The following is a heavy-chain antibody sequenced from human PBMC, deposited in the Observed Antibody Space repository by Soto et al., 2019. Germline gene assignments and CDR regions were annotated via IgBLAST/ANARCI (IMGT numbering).Heavy chain of an antibody. J-gene: IGHJ4*02. CDR3: ARRMVYGGDSFDN. CDR2: IAGSGGVK. D-gene: IGHD2-21*01. CDR1: GFTFSNYG. Sequence: EVLLLESGGGLVQRGGSLGLSCTASGFTFSNYGMTWARQAPGKGLEWVSSIAGSGGVKSYADSVKGRFTISRDNSEDTLYLQMNSLSAEDTAVYYCARRMVYGGDSFDNWGQGTPVTVSP. V-gene: IGHV3-23*01.